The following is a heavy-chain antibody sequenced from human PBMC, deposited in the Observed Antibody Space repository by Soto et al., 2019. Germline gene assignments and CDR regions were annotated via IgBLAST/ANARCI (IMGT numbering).Heavy chain of an antibody. CDR3: ASFDSSGYPAAFDI. V-gene: IGHV1-69*13. J-gene: IGHJ3*02. CDR1: GGTFSSYA. D-gene: IGHD3-22*01. CDR2: IIPIFGTA. Sequence: SVKVSCKASGGTFSSYAISWVRQAPGQGLEWMGGIIPIFGTANYAQKFQGRVTITADESTSTAYMELRSLGSEDTAVDYCASFDSSGYPAAFDIWGEGRMVTVSS.